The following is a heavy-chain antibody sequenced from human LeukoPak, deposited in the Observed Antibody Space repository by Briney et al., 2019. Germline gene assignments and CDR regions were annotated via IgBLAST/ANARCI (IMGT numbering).Heavy chain of an antibody. CDR1: SGSFSGYY. Sequence: PSETLSLTCAVYSGSFSGYYWSWIRQPPGKGLEWIGEINHSGRTTYNASLKSRVTISIDTSKNQFSLKLSSVTAADTAMYYCATTQDCSGGSCPLNWFGPWGQGTLVTVSS. D-gene: IGHD2-15*01. CDR3: ATTQDCSGGSCPLNWFGP. J-gene: IGHJ5*02. V-gene: IGHV4-34*01. CDR2: INHSGRT.